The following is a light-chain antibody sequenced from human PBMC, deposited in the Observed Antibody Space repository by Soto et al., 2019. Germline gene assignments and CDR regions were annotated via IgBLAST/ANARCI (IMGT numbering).Light chain of an antibody. CDR2: SNH. Sequence: QSVLTQPPSASGTPGQTVTVSCSGSSSNIGSYTVNWYQQLPGTAPKLVIYSNHQRPSGVPDRFSGSKSGTSASLAISGLQSEDEADYHCSSWDDSLNAGVFGGGTKLTVL. J-gene: IGLJ3*02. V-gene: IGLV1-44*01. CDR3: SSWDDSLNAGV. CDR1: SSNIGSYT.